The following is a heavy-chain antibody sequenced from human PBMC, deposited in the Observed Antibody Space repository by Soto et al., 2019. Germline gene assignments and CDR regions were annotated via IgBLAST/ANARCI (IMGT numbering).Heavy chain of an antibody. CDR3: ARVMTVITNDDAFDI. D-gene: IGHD3-22*01. V-gene: IGHV3-30-3*01. Sequence: PGGSLRLSCAASGFTSSSYAMHWVRQAPGKGLEWVAVISYDGSNKYYADSVKGRFTISRDNSKNTLYLQMNSLRAEDTAVYYCARVMTVITNDDAFDIWGQGTMVTVSS. J-gene: IGHJ3*02. CDR2: ISYDGSNK. CDR1: GFTSSSYA.